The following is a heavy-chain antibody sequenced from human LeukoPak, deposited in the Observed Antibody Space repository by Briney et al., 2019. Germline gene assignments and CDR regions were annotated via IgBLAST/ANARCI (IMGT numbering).Heavy chain of an antibody. D-gene: IGHD6-6*01. J-gene: IGHJ4*02. CDR1: GFTFSSYA. V-gene: IGHV3-23*01. Sequence: GGSLRLSCAASGFTFSSYAMSWVRQAPGKGLEWVSAISGSGGSTYYADSVKGRFTISRDNSKNMLYLQMNSLRAEDTAVYYCAKTIDSSSSGYWGQGTLVTVSS. CDR3: AKTIDSSSSGY. CDR2: ISGSGGST.